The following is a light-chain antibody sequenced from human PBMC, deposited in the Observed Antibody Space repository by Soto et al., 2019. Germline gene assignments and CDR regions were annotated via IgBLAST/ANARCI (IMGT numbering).Light chain of an antibody. V-gene: IGKV3-20*01. CDR1: QSVSNNY. J-gene: IGKJ1*01. Sequence: EIVLTQSPGTLSLSPGERATLSCRASQSVSNNYLAWYHQKPGRAPRLVISGASSRATGIPDRFSGSGSVTDLTLTIRRLAPEDLAVYYCQQYGTTPWTFGQGTTVEFK. CDR2: GAS. CDR3: QQYGTTPWT.